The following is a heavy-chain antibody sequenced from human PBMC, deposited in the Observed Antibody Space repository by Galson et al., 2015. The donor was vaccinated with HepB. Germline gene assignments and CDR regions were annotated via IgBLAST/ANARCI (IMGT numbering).Heavy chain of an antibody. CDR2: ISSDSDTI. CDR3: ASPVGTFGRGTFDT. J-gene: IGHJ3*02. CDR1: GFTFSTYS. Sequence: SLRLSCAASGFTFSTYSVDWVRQAPGKGLEWVSYISSDSDTIYYADSVKGRFTISRDNAKNSLYLQMNSLRAEDTAVYYCASPVGTFGRGTFDTWGQGTMVTVSS. D-gene: IGHD3-16*01. V-gene: IGHV3-48*01.